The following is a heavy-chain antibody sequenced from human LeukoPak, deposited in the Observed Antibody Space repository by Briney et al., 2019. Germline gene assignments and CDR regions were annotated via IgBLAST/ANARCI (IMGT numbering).Heavy chain of an antibody. Sequence: PGGSLRLSCAAFGFTFSSYAMSWVRQAPGKGLEWVSAISGSGGSTYYADSVKGRFTISRDNSKNTLYLQMNSLRAEDTAVYYCANLLWFGEETKNWFDPWGQGTLVTVSS. J-gene: IGHJ5*02. CDR3: ANLLWFGEETKNWFDP. D-gene: IGHD3-10*01. V-gene: IGHV3-23*01. CDR2: ISGSGGST. CDR1: GFTFSSYA.